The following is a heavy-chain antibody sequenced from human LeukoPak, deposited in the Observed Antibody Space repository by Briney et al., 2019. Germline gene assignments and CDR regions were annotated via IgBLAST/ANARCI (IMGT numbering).Heavy chain of an antibody. CDR3: ARGPFIDYDSSGYAVSY. J-gene: IGHJ4*02. Sequence: ASVKVSCKASGYTFTSYGISWVRQAPGQGLEWMGWISAYNGNTNYAQKLQGRVTMTRNTSISTAYMELSSLRSEDTAVYYCARGPFIDYDSSGYAVSYWGQGTLVTVSS. CDR1: GYTFTSYG. D-gene: IGHD3-22*01. V-gene: IGHV1-18*01. CDR2: ISAYNGNT.